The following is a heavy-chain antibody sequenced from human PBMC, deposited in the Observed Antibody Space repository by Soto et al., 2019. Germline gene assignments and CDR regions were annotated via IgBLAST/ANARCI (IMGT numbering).Heavy chain of an antibody. CDR3: ARLGSGSYFYF. J-gene: IGHJ4*02. CDR1: GFTFSSYA. D-gene: IGHD1-26*01. CDR2: ISGSGGST. V-gene: IGHV3-23*01. Sequence: EVPLLESGGGLVQPGGSLRLSCAASGFTFSSYAMRWVRQAPGKGLVWVSDISGSGGSTYYADSVKGRFTISGDNSKNTLFLQSNSLRAEDTAVYYCARLGSGSYFYFWGQGTLVIFSS.